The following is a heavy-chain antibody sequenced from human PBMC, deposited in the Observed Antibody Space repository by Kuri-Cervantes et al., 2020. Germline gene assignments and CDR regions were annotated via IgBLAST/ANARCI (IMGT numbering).Heavy chain of an antibody. CDR1: GDSVSSKSAA. D-gene: IGHD4-17*01. CDR3: AKGFYGSPRDAFDI. V-gene: IGHV6-1*01. CDR2: TYYRSKWKN. Sequence: SETLSLTCAISGDSVSSKSAAWNWIRQSPSRGLEWLGRTYYRSKWKNDYAESVKSRITINPDTCSNQFSLQLNSVTPEDTALYYCAKGFYGSPRDAFDIWGQGTMVTVSS. J-gene: IGHJ3*02.